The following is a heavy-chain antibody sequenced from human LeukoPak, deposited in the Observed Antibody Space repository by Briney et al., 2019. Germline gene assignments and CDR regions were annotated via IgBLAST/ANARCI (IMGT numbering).Heavy chain of an antibody. Sequence: PSETLSLTCTVSGDSMNNYYWSWIRQPPGKGLEWIGYIYYSGSTNYNPSLKSRVTMSVDTSKNQFSLRLSSMTAADTAVYFCARYASEKYFDYWGQGTLVTVSS. D-gene: IGHD3-10*01. CDR2: IYYSGST. J-gene: IGHJ4*02. V-gene: IGHV4-59*01. CDR3: ARYASEKYFDY. CDR1: GDSMNNYY.